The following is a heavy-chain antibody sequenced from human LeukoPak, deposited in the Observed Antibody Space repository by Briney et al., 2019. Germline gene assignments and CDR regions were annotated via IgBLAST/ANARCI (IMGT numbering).Heavy chain of an antibody. J-gene: IGHJ4*02. D-gene: IGHD6-6*01. CDR2: IYYSGST. CDR3: ARDKFGAARWFDY. V-gene: IGHV4-59*01. CDR1: GGSISSYY. Sequence: SETLSLTCTVSGGSISSYYWSWIRQPPGKGLEWIGYIYYSGSTNYNPSLKSRVTISVDTSKNQFSLKLSSVTAADTAVYYCARDKFGAARWFDYWGQGTLVTVSS.